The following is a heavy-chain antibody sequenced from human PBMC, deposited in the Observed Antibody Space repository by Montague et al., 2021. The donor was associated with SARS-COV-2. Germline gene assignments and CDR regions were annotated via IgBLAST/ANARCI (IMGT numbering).Heavy chain of an antibody. CDR3: ARDTRIAMLVVVTRYGLDV. Sequence: ETLSLTCTVSGGSISSSSYYWGWIRQPPGKGLEWIGSIYYTGSTYYNLSLKSRVTISVDTSKNQFSLKLSSVTAADTAVYYCARDTRIAMLVVVTRYGLDVWGQGTTVTVSS. J-gene: IGHJ6*02. V-gene: IGHV4-39*07. CDR2: IYYTGST. CDR1: GGSISSSSYY. D-gene: IGHD3-22*01.